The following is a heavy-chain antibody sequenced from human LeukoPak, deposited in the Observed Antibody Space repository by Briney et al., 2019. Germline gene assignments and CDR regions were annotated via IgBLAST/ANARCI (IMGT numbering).Heavy chain of an antibody. CDR3: ARDHLWFGELLGY. CDR2: IKQDGSEK. V-gene: IGHV3-7*01. D-gene: IGHD3-10*01. J-gene: IGHJ4*02. Sequence: GGSLRLSCAASGFTFSSYWMSWVRQAPGKGLERVANIKQDGSEKYYVDSVKGRFTISRDKAKNSLYLQMNSLRAEDTAVYYCARDHLWFGELLGYWGQGTLVTVSS. CDR1: GFTFSSYW.